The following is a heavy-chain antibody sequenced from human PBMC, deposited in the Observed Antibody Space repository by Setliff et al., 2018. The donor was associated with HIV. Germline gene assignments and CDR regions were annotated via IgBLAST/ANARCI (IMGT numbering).Heavy chain of an antibody. CDR1: GFTFRDYA. D-gene: IGHD3-9*01. CDR3: SRDRNILTGPPESDC. J-gene: IGHJ4*02. CDR2: IRSKAYGGTT. Sequence: GGSLRLSCTASGFTFRDYAMSWVRQAPGKGLEWVGFIRSKAYGGTTEYATSVKGRFTISRDDSKSIAYLQMNSLKTADTAVYYCSRDRNILTGPPESDCWGQGTLVTVSS. V-gene: IGHV3-49*04.